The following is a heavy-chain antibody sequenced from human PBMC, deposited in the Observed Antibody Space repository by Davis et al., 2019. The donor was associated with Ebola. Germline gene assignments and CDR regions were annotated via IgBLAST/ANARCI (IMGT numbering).Heavy chain of an antibody. J-gene: IGHJ5*02. Sequence: ASAKVSCKASGYTFTSYDINWVRQATGQGLVWMGWMNPNSGNTGYAQKFQGRVTITRTTSISTAYMELGSLRSEDTAVYYCAREAGAYGDYGVGFDPWGQGTLVTVSS. CDR1: GYTFTSYD. CDR3: AREAGAYGDYGVGFDP. CDR2: MNPNSGNT. V-gene: IGHV1-8*03. D-gene: IGHD4-17*01.